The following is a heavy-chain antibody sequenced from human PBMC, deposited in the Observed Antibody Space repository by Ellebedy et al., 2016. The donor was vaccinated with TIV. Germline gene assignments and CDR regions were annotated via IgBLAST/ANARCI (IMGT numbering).Heavy chain of an antibody. D-gene: IGHD3-10*01. J-gene: IGHJ3*02. V-gene: IGHV3-7*02. CDR3: ARGLIKSGSGSQRRAFDI. Sequence: GGSLRLXXAASGFTFSSYWMSWVRQAPGKGLEWVANIKQDGSEKYYVDSVKGRFTISRDNAKNSLYLQMNSLRAEDTAVYYCARGLIKSGSGSQRRAFDIWGQGTMVTVSS. CDR2: IKQDGSEK. CDR1: GFTFSSYW.